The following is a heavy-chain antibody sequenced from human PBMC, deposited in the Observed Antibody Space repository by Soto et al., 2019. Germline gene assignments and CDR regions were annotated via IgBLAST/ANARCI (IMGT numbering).Heavy chain of an antibody. Sequence: SLRLSCAASGFTFSSYGMHWVRQAPGKGLEWVAVIWYDGSNKYYADSVKGRFTISRDNSKNTLYLQMNSLRAEDTAVYYCHSHYYDSSGYYPTWGQGTLVTVSS. J-gene: IGHJ5*02. CDR2: IWYDGSNK. CDR3: HSHYYDSSGYYPT. D-gene: IGHD3-22*01. CDR1: GFTFSSYG. V-gene: IGHV3-33*01.